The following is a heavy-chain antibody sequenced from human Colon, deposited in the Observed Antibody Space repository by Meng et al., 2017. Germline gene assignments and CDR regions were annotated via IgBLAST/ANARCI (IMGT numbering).Heavy chain of an antibody. CDR2: IFYDGSKQ. D-gene: IGHD3-22*01. J-gene: IGHJ4*02. CDR1: GFTFNHYG. Sequence: QVRLVESGGGVGQPGRSLTLSCATSGFTFNHYGIHWVRQAPGKGLEWVAVIFYDGSKQFYADSVRGRFTVSRDSSKSTVHLHMNSLRAEDTAMYFCARDDDTSSRYSQFNYWGQGILVTVSS. CDR3: ARDDDTSSRYSQFNY. V-gene: IGHV3-33*01.